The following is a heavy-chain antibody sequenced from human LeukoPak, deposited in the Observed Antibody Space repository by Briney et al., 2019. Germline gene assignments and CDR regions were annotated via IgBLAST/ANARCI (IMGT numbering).Heavy chain of an antibody. CDR2: ISGSGSGGST. D-gene: IGHD1-1*01. J-gene: IGHJ4*02. V-gene: IGHV3-23*01. CDR1: GFTFSSSA. CDR3: AKGNVVMSIFDY. Sequence: GGSLRLSCAASGFTFSSSAMSWVRQAPGKGLEWVSSISGSGSGGSTYYADSVKGRFTISRDNSKNTLYLQMNSLRAEDTAVYYCAKGNVVMSIFDYWGQGTLVTVSS.